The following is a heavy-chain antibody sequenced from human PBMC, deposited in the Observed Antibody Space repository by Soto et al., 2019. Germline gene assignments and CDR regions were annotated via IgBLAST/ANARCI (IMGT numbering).Heavy chain of an antibody. Sequence: QVQLQQWGAGLLKPSETLSLTCAVYGGSFSGYYWSWIRQPPGKGLEWIGEINHSGSTNYNPSLKSRVTISVDTSKNQFSLKLSSVTAADTAVYYCARGYGDYGFNYYYGMDVWGQGTTVTVSS. CDR1: GGSFSGYY. J-gene: IGHJ6*02. D-gene: IGHD4-17*01. V-gene: IGHV4-34*01. CDR2: INHSGST. CDR3: ARGYGDYGFNYYYGMDV.